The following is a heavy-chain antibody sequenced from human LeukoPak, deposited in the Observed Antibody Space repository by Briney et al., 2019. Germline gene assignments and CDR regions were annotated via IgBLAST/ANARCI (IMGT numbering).Heavy chain of an antibody. V-gene: IGHV1-8*01. CDR3: ARITGYSSLFDP. D-gene: IGHD6-19*01. Sequence: ASVKVSCMASGYTFTRYDINWVRQATGQGLEWMGWMNPNSGNTGYAQKFQGRVTMTRNTSISTAYMELSSLRSEDTAVYYCARITGYSSLFDPWGQGTLVTVSS. J-gene: IGHJ5*02. CDR2: MNPNSGNT. CDR1: GYTFTRYD.